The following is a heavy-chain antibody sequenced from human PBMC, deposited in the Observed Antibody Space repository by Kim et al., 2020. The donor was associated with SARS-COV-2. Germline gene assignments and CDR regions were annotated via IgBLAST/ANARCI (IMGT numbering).Heavy chain of an antibody. J-gene: IGHJ4*02. CDR1: GGSFSGYY. CDR2: INHSGST. Sequence: SETLSLTCAVYGGSFSGYYWSWIRQPPGKGLEWIGEINHSGSTNYNPSLKSRVTISVDTSKNQFSLKLSSVTAADTAVYYCATKLRYYDSSGCFDYWGQGTLVTVSS. CDR3: ATKLRYYDSSGCFDY. V-gene: IGHV4-34*01. D-gene: IGHD3-22*01.